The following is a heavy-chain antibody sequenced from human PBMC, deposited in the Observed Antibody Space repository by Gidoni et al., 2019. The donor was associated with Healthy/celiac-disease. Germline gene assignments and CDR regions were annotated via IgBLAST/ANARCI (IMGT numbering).Heavy chain of an antibody. CDR2: IYHSGST. CDR1: GYSISSGYY. J-gene: IGHJ2*01. V-gene: IGHV4-38-2*02. Sequence: QVQLQESGPGLVKPSATLSLTCAVSGYSISSGYYWGWIRQPPGKGLEWIGSIYHSGSTYYNPSLKSRVTISVDTSKNQFSLKLSSVTAADTAVYYCARDSYGDYVWNFDLWGRGTLVTVSS. D-gene: IGHD4-17*01. CDR3: ARDSYGDYVWNFDL.